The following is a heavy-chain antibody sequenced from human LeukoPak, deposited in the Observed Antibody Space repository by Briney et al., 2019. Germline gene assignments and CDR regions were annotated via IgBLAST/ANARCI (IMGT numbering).Heavy chain of an antibody. Sequence: PSETLSLTCTVSDGSISSGGYYWPWLRQHPGKGLEWIGYIYYGGSTYYNPSLKSRVAISVDTSKNQFSLKLSSVTAADTAVYYCASYILTGPDYWGQGTLVTVSS. V-gene: IGHV4-31*03. CDR3: ASYILTGPDY. CDR2: IYYGGST. D-gene: IGHD3-9*01. J-gene: IGHJ4*02. CDR1: DGSISSGGYY.